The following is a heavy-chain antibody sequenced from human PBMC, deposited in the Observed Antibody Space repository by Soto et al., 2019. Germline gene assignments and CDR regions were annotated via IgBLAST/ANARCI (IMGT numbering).Heavy chain of an antibody. CDR2: IKQDGSEK. V-gene: IGHV3-7*01. J-gene: IGHJ6*03. Sequence: GGSLRLSCAASGFTFSSYWMSWVRQAPGKGLEWVANIKQDGSEKYYVDSVKGRFTISRDNAKNSLYLQMNSLRAEDTAVYYCARAHDFWSGPQYYYYYYYMDVWGKGTTVTVSS. D-gene: IGHD3-3*01. CDR3: ARAHDFWSGPQYYYYYYYMDV. CDR1: GFTFSSYW.